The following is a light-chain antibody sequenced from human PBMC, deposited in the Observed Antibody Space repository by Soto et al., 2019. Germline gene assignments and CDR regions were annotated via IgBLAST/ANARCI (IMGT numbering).Light chain of an antibody. V-gene: IGLV2-23*02. Sequence: QSVLTQPASVSGSPGQSITISCTGTSSDVGSYNLVSWYQQHPGKAPKLMISEVSKRPSGVSDRFSGSKSGNTASLTVSGLQAEDEADYYRCSYAGSNSFYVFGTGTKLTVL. CDR3: CSYAGSNSFYV. J-gene: IGLJ1*01. CDR2: EVS. CDR1: SSDVGSYNL.